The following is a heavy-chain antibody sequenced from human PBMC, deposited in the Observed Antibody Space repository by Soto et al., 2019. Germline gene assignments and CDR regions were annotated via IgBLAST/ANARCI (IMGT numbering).Heavy chain of an antibody. CDR3: AQHIVVAPPYFQH. J-gene: IGHJ1*01. CDR2: ISGSGGNT. V-gene: IGHV3-23*01. Sequence: EVQLLESGGGLVQPGGSLRLSCAASGFTFSSYGMSWVRQTPGKGLEWVSAISGSGGNTYYADSVKGRFTIFRDNSKNTLSLQMNSLRAEDTAVYYCAQHIVVAPPYFQHWGQGTLVTVSS. D-gene: IGHD2-21*01. CDR1: GFTFSSYG.